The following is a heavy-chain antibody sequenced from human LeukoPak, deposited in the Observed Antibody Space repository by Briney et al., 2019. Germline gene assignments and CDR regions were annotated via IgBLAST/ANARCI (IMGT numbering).Heavy chain of an antibody. D-gene: IGHD6-6*01. CDR2: FDPEDGET. Sequence: ASVKVSCKXSGYTLTELSMHWVRQAPRKGLEWMGGFDPEDGETIYSQKFQGRVTMTEDTSTDTAYMELSSLRSEDTAVYYCATHSSSQSDYWGQGTLVTVSS. CDR1: GYTLTELS. CDR3: ATHSSSQSDY. V-gene: IGHV1-24*01. J-gene: IGHJ4*02.